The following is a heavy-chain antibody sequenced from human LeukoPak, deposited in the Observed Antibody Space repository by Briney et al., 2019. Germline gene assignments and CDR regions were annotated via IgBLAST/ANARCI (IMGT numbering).Heavy chain of an antibody. Sequence: ASVKVSCKVSGYTLTELSMHWVRQVPGKGREWMGGFDPEDGETIYAQKFQGRVTMTEDTSTDPAYMELSSLRSEDTAVYYCATVTITFGGVIVNNWFDPWGQGTLVTVSS. CDR1: GYTLTELS. V-gene: IGHV1-24*01. CDR2: FDPEDGET. D-gene: IGHD3-16*02. J-gene: IGHJ5*02. CDR3: ATVTITFGGVIVNNWFDP.